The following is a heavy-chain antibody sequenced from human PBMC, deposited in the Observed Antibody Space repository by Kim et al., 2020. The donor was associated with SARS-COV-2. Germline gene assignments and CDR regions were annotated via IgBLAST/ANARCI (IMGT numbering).Heavy chain of an antibody. Sequence: PSFQGQVTISADKSISTAYLRWSSLKASDTAMYYCARTLYYDILRNWFDPWGQGTLVTVSS. D-gene: IGHD3-9*01. CDR3: ARTLYYDILRNWFDP. V-gene: IGHV5-51*01. J-gene: IGHJ5*02.